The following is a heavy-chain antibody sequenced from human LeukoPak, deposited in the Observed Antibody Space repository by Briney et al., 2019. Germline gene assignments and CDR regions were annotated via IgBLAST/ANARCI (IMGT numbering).Heavy chain of an antibody. V-gene: IGHV4-31*03. D-gene: IGHD6-19*01. Sequence: SQTLSLTCTVSGGSINSGGYYWSWIRQHPGKGLEWIGYIYNSGSSYYNPSLKTRVTISVDTSKNQFSLNLRSVTAADTAAYYCARLSSQWLVDYWGQGTLVTVSS. CDR1: GGSINSGGYY. CDR2: IYNSGSS. CDR3: ARLSSQWLVDY. J-gene: IGHJ4*02.